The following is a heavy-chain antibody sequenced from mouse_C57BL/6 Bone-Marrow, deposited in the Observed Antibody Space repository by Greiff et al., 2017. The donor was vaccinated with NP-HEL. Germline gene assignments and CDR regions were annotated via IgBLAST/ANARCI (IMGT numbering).Heavy chain of an antibody. D-gene: IGHD1-1*01. CDR2: IYPGGGYT. CDR1: GYTFTNYW. V-gene: IGHV1-63*01. Sequence: VKLVESGAELVRPGTSVKMSCKASGYTFTNYWIGWAKQRPGHGLEWIGDIYPGGGYTNYNEKFKGKATLTADKSSSTAYMQFSSLTSEDSAIYYCARALYYYGSKVYWYFDVWGTGTTVTVSS. CDR3: ARALYYYGSKVYWYFDV. J-gene: IGHJ1*03.